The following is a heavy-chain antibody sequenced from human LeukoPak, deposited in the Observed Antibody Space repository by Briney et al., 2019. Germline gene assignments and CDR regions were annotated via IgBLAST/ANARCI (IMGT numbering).Heavy chain of an antibody. J-gene: IGHJ5*02. Sequence: GGSLRLSSAASGFTFSTYSMNWVRQAPGKGLEWVSSISSDSSYIYYADSVKGRFTISRDNAKNSLYLQMNSLRAEDTAVYYCARERLVATGWFDPWGQGTLVTVSS. CDR2: ISSDSSYI. CDR1: GFTFSTYS. D-gene: IGHD5-12*01. V-gene: IGHV3-21*01. CDR3: ARERLVATGWFDP.